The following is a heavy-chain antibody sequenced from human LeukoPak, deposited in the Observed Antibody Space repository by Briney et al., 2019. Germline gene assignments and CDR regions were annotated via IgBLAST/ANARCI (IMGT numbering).Heavy chain of an antibody. D-gene: IGHD4-17*01. CDR1: GFAFSSYW. CDR3: ARGFSYGDYVDGKYYFDY. J-gene: IGHJ4*02. Sequence: GGSLRLSCAVSGFAFSSYWMSWVRQAPGTGLESLANIEQDVGEEAYVDSVKCRFTISRDNAKNSLYLQMNSLRAEDTAVYYCARGFSYGDYVDGKYYFDYWGQGTLVTVSS. CDR2: IEQDVGEE. V-gene: IGHV3-7*01.